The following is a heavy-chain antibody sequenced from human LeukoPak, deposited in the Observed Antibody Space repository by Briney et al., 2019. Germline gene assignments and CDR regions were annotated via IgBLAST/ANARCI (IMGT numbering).Heavy chain of an antibody. Sequence: ASVKVSCKVSGYTLTELSMHWVRQAPGKGLEWMGGFDPEDGETIYAQKFQGRVTIIADKSTSTAYMELNSLRSEDTAVYYCARGPPYYYDTSASLDYWGQGTLVTVSS. CDR3: ARGPPYYYDTSASLDY. CDR2: FDPEDGET. D-gene: IGHD3-22*01. CDR1: GYTLTELS. V-gene: IGHV1-24*01. J-gene: IGHJ4*02.